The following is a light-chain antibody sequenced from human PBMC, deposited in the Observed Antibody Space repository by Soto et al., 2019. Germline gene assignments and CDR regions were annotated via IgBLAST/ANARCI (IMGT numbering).Light chain of an antibody. CDR1: QSVSSSF. CDR2: GAS. J-gene: IGKJ2*01. CDR3: QQYGNSGGYI. Sequence: EIVLTQSPDTLSLSQGERATLSCRASQSVSSSFLDWSQQKPGQAPRLLLYGASSRATGIPDRFSGSGSGTSFKLTISRLEPEDFAVYYCQQYGNSGGYIFGKGTKLESK. V-gene: IGKV3-20*01.